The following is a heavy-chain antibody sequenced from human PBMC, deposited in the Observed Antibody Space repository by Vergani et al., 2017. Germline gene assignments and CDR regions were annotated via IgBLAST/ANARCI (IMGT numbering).Heavy chain of an antibody. CDR3: ARVTFEYDSGSYDDTLDS. D-gene: IGHD3-10*01. CDR2: IHQSGRT. Sequence: QVQLQESGPGLVKPSETLSLTCSVSGGSISSNFWSWVRRPPGKGLEWIGYIHQSGRTNSNPSLKSRVTISIDTSKNRFSLRLSSVTTADTAVYYCARVTFEYDSGSYDDTLDSWGQGTRVIVSS. CDR1: GGSISSNF. V-gene: IGHV4-59*01. J-gene: IGHJ3*02.